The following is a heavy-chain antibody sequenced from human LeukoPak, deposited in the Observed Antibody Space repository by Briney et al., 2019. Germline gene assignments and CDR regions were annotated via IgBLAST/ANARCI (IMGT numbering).Heavy chain of an antibody. D-gene: IGHD3-16*02. J-gene: IGHJ4*02. CDR1: GFTLSSLS. Sequence: GGSLRLSCAASGFTLSSLSMHWVRQAPGKGLEWVSSSGTRSGTKYYADSVMGRFTISRDSAMNSVSLQINSLRAEDTAVYYCLLQMTYGELSDPDFRGQGTLVGV. CDR3: LLQMTYGELSDPDF. CDR2: SGTRSGTK. V-gene: IGHV3-21*01.